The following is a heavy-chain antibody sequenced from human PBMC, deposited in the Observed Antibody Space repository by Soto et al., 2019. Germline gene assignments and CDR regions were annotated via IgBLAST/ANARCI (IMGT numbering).Heavy chain of an antibody. D-gene: IGHD3-3*01. V-gene: IGHV4-59*01. Sequence: QVQLQESGPGLVKPSETPSLTCSVSGGSISSYYWSWIRQPPGKGLEWVGYVYYTGSSNYNPSLKSRITMSVDLSRSPFTPRLTSVTTADTAIYYCARCPNYDFWSGYFRGWGQGILVTVSS. CDR1: GGSISSYY. J-gene: IGHJ4*02. CDR3: ARCPNYDFWSGYFRG. CDR2: VYYTGSS.